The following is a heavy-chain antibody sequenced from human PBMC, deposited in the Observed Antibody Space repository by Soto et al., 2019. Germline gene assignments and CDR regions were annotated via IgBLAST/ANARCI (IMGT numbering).Heavy chain of an antibody. D-gene: IGHD6-13*01. Sequence: QVQLVESGGGVVQPGRSLRLSCAASGFTFSSYGMHWVRQAPGKGLEWVAVIWYDGSNKYYADSVKGRFTISRDNSKNTLYLQMNSLRAEDTAVYYCARDSSLRIAAASYYFDYWGQGTLVTVSS. V-gene: IGHV3-33*01. CDR2: IWYDGSNK. CDR3: ARDSSLRIAAASYYFDY. CDR1: GFTFSSYG. J-gene: IGHJ4*02.